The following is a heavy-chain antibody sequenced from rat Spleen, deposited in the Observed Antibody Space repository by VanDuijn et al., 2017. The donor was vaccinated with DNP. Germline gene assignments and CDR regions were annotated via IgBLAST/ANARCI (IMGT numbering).Heavy chain of an antibody. Sequence: EVQLVESGGGLVQPGRSLKLSCAASGFTFSDYYMAWVRQAATKGLEWVAYIRYDGGSTYYGDSVKGRFTISRDNAKTTLYLPMNSLRSEDMATYYCARCFISGYYFDYWGQGVMVTVSS. V-gene: IGHV5-22*01. CDR3: ARCFISGYYFDY. D-gene: IGHD1-1*01. J-gene: IGHJ2*01. CDR1: GFTFSDYY. CDR2: IRYDGGST.